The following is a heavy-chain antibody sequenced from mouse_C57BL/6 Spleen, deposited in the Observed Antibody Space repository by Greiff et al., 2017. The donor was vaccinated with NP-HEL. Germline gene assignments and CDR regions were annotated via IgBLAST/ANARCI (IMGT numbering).Heavy chain of an antibody. CDR2: IYPSDSET. V-gene: IGHV1-61*01. D-gene: IGHD2-5*01. Sequence: VQLQQSGAELVRPGSSVKLSCKASGYTFTSYWMDWVKQRPGQGLEWIGNIYPSDSETHYNQKFKDKATLTVEKSSSTAYMQLSSLTSEDSAVYYCARGNYSNYAMDYWGQGTSVTVSS. J-gene: IGHJ4*01. CDR3: ARGNYSNYAMDY. CDR1: GYTFTSYW.